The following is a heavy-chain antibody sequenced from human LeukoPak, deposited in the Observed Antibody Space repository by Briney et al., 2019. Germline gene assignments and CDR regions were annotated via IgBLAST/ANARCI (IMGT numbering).Heavy chain of an antibody. Sequence: SETLSLTCTVSGGSVSNNDYYWNWIRQPPGTGLEWIGYIYNRGRTNYNPSLKSRVTISVDTSNNQFSLRLSSVTAADTAVYYCARGGRLSGYPDYWGQGTLVTVSS. J-gene: IGHJ4*02. CDR2: IYNRGRT. CDR3: ARGGRLSGYPDY. CDR1: GGSVSNNDYY. D-gene: IGHD3-22*01. V-gene: IGHV4-61*08.